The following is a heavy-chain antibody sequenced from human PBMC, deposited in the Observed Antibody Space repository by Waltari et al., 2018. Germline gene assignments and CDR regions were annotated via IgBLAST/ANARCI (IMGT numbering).Heavy chain of an antibody. CDR3: ARYDLRTPWDGMDV. V-gene: IGHV3-7*03. J-gene: IGHJ6*02. CDR2: IKQDASEK. CDR1: GFPFCSPW. Sequence: DVHLVESGGGLVQPGGSLGLSWAASGFPFCSPWRSWVRQAPGKGLQYVASIKQDASEKYYLDSVKGRFTISRDNAENSLSLQMNSLRAEDTAIYYCARYDLRTPWDGMDVWGQGTTVTVSS. D-gene: IGHD3-3*01.